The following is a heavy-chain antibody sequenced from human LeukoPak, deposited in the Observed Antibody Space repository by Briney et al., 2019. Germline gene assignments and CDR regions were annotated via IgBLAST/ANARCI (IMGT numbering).Heavy chain of an antibody. V-gene: IGHV3-53*01. J-gene: IGHJ4*02. CDR2: IHNDDT. CDR1: GFTVSSYY. D-gene: IGHD5-24*01. Sequence: GGSLRLSCAASGFTVSSYYMSWVRQAPGKGLEWVSLIHNDDTYYADSVKGRFTISRDNSKNTLYLQMNSLRAEDTAVYYCAKDRWGDGYNYDYWGQGTLVTVSS. CDR3: AKDRWGDGYNYDY.